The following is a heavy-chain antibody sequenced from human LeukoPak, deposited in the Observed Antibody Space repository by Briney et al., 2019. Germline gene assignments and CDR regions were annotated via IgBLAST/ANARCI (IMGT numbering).Heavy chain of an antibody. CDR3: ARDWRGSYFPDF. CDR2: INPNSGDT. V-gene: IGHV1-2*02. Sequence: GASVKVSCKASGYXLTDYYMHWVRQAPGQGLEWMGWINPNSGDTNYAQKFQGRVTMTRDTSISTAYMDLSRLTSDDTAIYYCARDWRGSYFPDFWGQGTLVTVSS. CDR1: GYXLTDYY. J-gene: IGHJ4*02. D-gene: IGHD1-26*01.